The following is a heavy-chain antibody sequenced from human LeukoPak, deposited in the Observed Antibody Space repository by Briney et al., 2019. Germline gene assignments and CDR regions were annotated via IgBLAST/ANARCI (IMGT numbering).Heavy chain of an antibody. J-gene: IGHJ4*02. CDR3: ARDTHPYDFWSGYTDY. CDR1: GFTFSSYA. Sequence: GGSLRLSCAASGFTFSSYAMHWVRQAPGKGLDWVAVISYDGSNKYYADSVKGRFTISRDNSKNTLYQQMNSLRAEDTAVYYCARDTHPYDFWSGYTDYWGQGTLVTVSS. CDR2: ISYDGSNK. D-gene: IGHD3-3*01. V-gene: IGHV3-30-3*01.